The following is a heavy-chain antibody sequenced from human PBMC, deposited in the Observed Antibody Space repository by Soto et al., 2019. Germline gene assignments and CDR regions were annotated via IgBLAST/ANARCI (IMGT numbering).Heavy chain of an antibody. CDR3: AREGGYYTFDY. CDR1: GGSVSSGSYY. Sequence: QVQLQESGPGLVKPSETLSLTCTVSGGSVSSGSYYWSWIRQPPGKGLEWIVYIYYSGSTNYNPSLKSRVTISVDTSKNQFSLKLSSVTAADTAVYYCAREGGYYTFDYWGQGTLVTVSS. D-gene: IGHD3-22*01. V-gene: IGHV4-61*01. J-gene: IGHJ4*02. CDR2: IYYSGST.